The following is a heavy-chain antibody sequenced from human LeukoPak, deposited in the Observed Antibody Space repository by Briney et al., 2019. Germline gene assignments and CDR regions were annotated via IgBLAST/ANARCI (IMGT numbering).Heavy chain of an antibody. CDR1: GFTFSSYA. V-gene: IGHV3-23*01. CDR3: ATRDPCSGGSCYGLGY. CDR2: ISDSGDWA. J-gene: IGHJ4*02. D-gene: IGHD2-15*01. Sequence: GGSLRLSCAASGFTFSSYAVTWVRQAPGKGLEWVSTISDSGDWAQYADSVKGRFTISRDNSKNTLHLVMNSLRAEDTAVYYCATRDPCSGGSCYGLGYWGQGTLVTVSS.